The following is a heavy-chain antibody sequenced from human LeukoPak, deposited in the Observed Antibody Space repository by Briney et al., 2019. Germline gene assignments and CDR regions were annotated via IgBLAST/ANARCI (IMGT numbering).Heavy chain of an antibody. V-gene: IGHV3-48*01. J-gene: IGHJ4*02. CDR1: GFTFSSYS. CDR3: AKGVVPAAISGNYFDY. CDR2: ISSSSSTI. Sequence: GGSLRLSCAASGFTFSSYSMNWVRQAPGKGLEWVSYISSSSSTIYCADSVKGRFTISRDNSKNTLYLQMNSLRAEDTAVYYCAKGVVPAAISGNYFDYWGQGTLVTVSS. D-gene: IGHD2-2*01.